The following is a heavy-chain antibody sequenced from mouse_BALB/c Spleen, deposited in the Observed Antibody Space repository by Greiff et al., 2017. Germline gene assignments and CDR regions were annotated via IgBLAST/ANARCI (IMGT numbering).Heavy chain of an antibody. V-gene: IGHV1-69*02. Sequence: VQLQQPGAELVKPGAPVKLSCKASGYTFTSYWMNWVKQRPGRGLEWIGRIDPSDSETHYNQKFKDKATLTVDKSSSTAYIQLSSLTSEDSAVYYCARELRLRNYAMDYWGQGTSVTVSS. D-gene: IGHD1-2*01. CDR1: GYTFTSYW. J-gene: IGHJ4*01. CDR2: IDPSDSET. CDR3: ARELRLRNYAMDY.